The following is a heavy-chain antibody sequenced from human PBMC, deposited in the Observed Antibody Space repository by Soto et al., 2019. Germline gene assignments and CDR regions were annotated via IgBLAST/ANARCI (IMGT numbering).Heavy chain of an antibody. Sequence: ASVKVSCKVSGYTLTELSMHWVRQAPGKGLEWMGGFDPEDGETIYAQKFQGRVTMTEDTSTDTAYMELSSLRSEDTAVYYCATTRGVLGYCSGGSCYGDFQHWGQGTLVTVSS. V-gene: IGHV1-24*01. CDR1: GYTLTELS. D-gene: IGHD2-15*01. CDR3: ATTRGVLGYCSGGSCYGDFQH. J-gene: IGHJ1*01. CDR2: FDPEDGET.